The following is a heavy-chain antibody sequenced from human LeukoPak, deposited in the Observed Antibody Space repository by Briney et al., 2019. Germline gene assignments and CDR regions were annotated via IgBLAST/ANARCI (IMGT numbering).Heavy chain of an antibody. CDR2: VWSDGSNR. Sequence: GGSLRLSCAASGFTFNTYGMHWVRQAPGKGLEWIAVVWSDGSNRFYADSVEGRFTISRDNSKNTLYLQMNSLRAEDTAVYYCAKSNTESQTTVGNWGQGTLVSVST. CDR1: GFTFNTYG. V-gene: IGHV3-33*06. J-gene: IGHJ4*02. D-gene: IGHD1-14*01. CDR3: AKSNTESQTTVGN.